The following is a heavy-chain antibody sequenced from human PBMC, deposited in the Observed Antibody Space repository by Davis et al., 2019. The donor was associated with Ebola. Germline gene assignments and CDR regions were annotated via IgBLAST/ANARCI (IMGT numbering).Heavy chain of an antibody. CDR1: GGSISSYY. J-gene: IGHJ4*02. CDR2: IYYSGST. D-gene: IGHD3-10*01. CDR3: ASSPRITMVRGVIRYYFDY. Sequence: MPSETLSLTCTVSGGSISSYYWSWIRQPPGKGLEWIGYIYYSGSTHYNPSLKSRVTISVDTSKNQFSLRLSSVTAADTAVYYCASSPRITMVRGVIRYYFDYWGQGTLVTVSS. V-gene: IGHV4-59*08.